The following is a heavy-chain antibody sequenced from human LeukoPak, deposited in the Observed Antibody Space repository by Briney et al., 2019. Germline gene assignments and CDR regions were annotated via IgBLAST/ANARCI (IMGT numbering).Heavy chain of an antibody. D-gene: IGHD4-17*01. CDR2: IKRKTDGGTT. Sequence: GGSLRLSGAASGFTFSSYAMSWFRRAPGKGLKWLGRIKRKTDGGTTDYAAPVKGRFTISRDDSKNTLYLQMNSLKTEDTAVYYCTNTVTQAPVDYWGQGTLVTVSS. V-gene: IGHV3-15*01. J-gene: IGHJ4*02. CDR1: GFTFSSYA. CDR3: TNTVTQAPVDY.